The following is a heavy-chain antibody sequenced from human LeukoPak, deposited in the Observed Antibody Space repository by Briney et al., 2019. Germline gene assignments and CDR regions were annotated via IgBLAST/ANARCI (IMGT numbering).Heavy chain of an antibody. J-gene: IGHJ4*02. V-gene: IGHV3-23*01. CDR3: AKYQEASSRRFDY. Sequence: GGSLRLSCAASGFTFSSYAMNWVRQAPGKGLEWVAVYSSHGTTTYYADSVKGRFTISRDNSKNTLYLEMSDLRAEDTAVYYCAKYQEASSRRFDYWGQGTLVTVSS. CDR1: GFTFSSYA. D-gene: IGHD6-6*01. CDR2: YSSHGTTT.